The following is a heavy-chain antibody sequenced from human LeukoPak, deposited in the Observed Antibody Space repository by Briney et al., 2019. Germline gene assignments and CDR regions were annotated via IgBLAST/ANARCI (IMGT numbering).Heavy chain of an antibody. V-gene: IGHV3-30*02. CDR2: IRYDGNSE. J-gene: IGHJ4*02. Sequence: GGSLRLSCAASGFTFSTYDMHWVRQAPGKGLQWVTFIRYDGNSESYADSVKGRFIISRDNSKNTLYLQMNSLRAEDTALYFCAKDLTYTSQGGSDSWGQGTLVIVSS. D-gene: IGHD3-16*01. CDR3: AKDLTYTSQGGSDS. CDR1: GFTFSTYD.